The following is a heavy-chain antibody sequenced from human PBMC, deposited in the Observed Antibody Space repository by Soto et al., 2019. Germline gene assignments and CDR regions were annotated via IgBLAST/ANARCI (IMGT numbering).Heavy chain of an antibody. Sequence: GGSLRLSCEASGFTFSSYSMNWVRQAPGKGLEWVSFISSSSSYIYYADSVKGRFTISRDNAKNSLYLQMNSLRAEDTAVYYCARVSVGSSSWSPGMDVWGQGTTVTVSS. V-gene: IGHV3-21*01. CDR1: GFTFSSYS. D-gene: IGHD6-13*01. J-gene: IGHJ6*02. CDR2: ISSSSSYI. CDR3: ARVSVGSSSWSPGMDV.